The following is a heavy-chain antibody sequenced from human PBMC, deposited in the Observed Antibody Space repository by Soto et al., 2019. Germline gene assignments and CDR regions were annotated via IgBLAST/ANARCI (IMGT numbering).Heavy chain of an antibody. CDR3: ARGDYVWGSYRNFDP. V-gene: IGHV4-30-4*01. CDR2: IYYSGST. D-gene: IGHD3-16*02. Sequence: SETLSLTCTVSGGSISSGDYYWSWIRQPPGKGLEWIGYIYYSGSTYYNPSLKSRVTISVDTSKNQFSLKLSSVTAADTAVYYCARGDYVWGSYRNFDPWGQGTLVTVSS. J-gene: IGHJ5*02. CDR1: GGSISSGDYY.